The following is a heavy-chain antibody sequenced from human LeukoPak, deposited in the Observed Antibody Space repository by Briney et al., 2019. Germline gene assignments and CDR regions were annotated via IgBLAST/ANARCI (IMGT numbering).Heavy chain of an antibody. D-gene: IGHD1-26*01. CDR2: ISTSSSYT. CDR3: ARISKRIVAATTDNDAFDI. CDR1: GFTFSDYY. J-gene: IGHJ3*02. V-gene: IGHV3-11*03. Sequence: PGGSLRLSCVASGFTFSDYYMIWIRQAPGKGLVWVSYISTSSSYTNYAESVKGRFTISRDNAKNSLYLQMNSLRAEDTAVYYCARISKRIVAATTDNDAFDIWGQGTMVTVSS.